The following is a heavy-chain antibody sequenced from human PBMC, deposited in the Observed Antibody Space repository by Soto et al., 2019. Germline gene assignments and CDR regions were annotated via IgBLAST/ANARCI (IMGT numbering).Heavy chain of an antibody. J-gene: IGHJ4*02. V-gene: IGHV3-23*01. CDR1: RFTFSSYA. CDR3: ARVAY. Sequence: TGGSLRLSCAASRFTFSSYAMSWVRQAPGKGLEWVSAISGSGGSTYYADSVKGRFTISRDNAQNSLFLQMNTLRPEDTAMYYCARVAYWGPGTQVTVSS. CDR2: ISGSGGST.